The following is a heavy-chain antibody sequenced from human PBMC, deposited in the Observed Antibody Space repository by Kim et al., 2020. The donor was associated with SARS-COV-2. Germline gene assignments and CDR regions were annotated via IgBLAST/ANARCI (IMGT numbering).Heavy chain of an antibody. J-gene: IGHJ6*02. CDR1: GFTFSSYG. CDR2: IWYDGSNK. V-gene: IGHV3-33*01. D-gene: IGHD5-18*01. Sequence: GGSLRLSCAASGFTFSSYGMHWVRQAPGKGLEWVAVIWYDGSNKYYADSVKGRFTISRDNSKNTLYLQMNSLRAEDTAVYYCAREDTAMDRYYYYGMDVWGQGTTVTVSS. CDR3: AREDTAMDRYYYYGMDV.